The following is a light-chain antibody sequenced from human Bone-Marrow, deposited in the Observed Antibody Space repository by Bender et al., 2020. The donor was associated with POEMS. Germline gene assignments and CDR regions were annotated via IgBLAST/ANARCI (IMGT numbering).Light chain of an antibody. Sequence: HSALTQPASVSGSPGQSITISCTGASSDVGAYNLVSWYQQHPGKAPKLIIYEVTKRPSGVPDRFSGSKSGTSASLAITGLQSDDEAIYFCVAWDASLNGWVFGGGTKLTVL. CDR1: SSDVGAYNL. J-gene: IGLJ3*02. V-gene: IGLV2-14*02. CDR2: EVT. CDR3: VAWDASLNGWV.